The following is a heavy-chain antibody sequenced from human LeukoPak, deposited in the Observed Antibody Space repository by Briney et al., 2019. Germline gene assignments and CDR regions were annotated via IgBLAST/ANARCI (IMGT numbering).Heavy chain of an antibody. CDR1: RGSLSSYY. V-gene: IGHV4-59*08. Sequence: PSETLSLTCTVSRGSLSSYYWSWIRQPPGKGLEWIGYIYYSGGTNYNPSLESRVTISVDTSTNQFSLKLGSVTAADTAVYYCARRRFSYGDNDAFDIWGQGTVVTVSS. CDR2: IYYSGGT. D-gene: IGHD5-18*01. CDR3: ARRRFSYGDNDAFDI. J-gene: IGHJ3*02.